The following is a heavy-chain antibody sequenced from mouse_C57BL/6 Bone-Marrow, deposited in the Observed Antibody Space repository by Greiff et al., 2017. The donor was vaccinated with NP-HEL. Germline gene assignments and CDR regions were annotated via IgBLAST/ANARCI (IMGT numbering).Heavy chain of an antibody. D-gene: IGHD4-1*01. CDR1: GFSFNTYA. V-gene: IGHV10-1*01. CDR2: IRSKSNNYAT. Sequence: EVKLVESGGGLVQPKGSLKLSCAASGFSFNTYAMNWVRQAPGKGLEWVARIRSKSNNYATYYADSVKDRFTISRDDSESMLYLQMNNLKTEDTAMYYCVGPTGTEAMDYWGQGTSVTVSS. J-gene: IGHJ4*01. CDR3: VGPTGTEAMDY.